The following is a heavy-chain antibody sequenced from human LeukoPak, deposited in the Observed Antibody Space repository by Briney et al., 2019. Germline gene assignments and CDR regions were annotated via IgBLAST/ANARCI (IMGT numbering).Heavy chain of an antibody. V-gene: IGHV4-34*01. CDR1: GGSFSGYY. D-gene: IGHD5-18*01. CDR2: INHSGST. J-gene: IGHJ6*03. CDR3: ARGYSYGYGRYYYYYMDV. Sequence: SETLSLTCAVYGGSFSGYYWSWIRQPPGKGLEWIGEINHSGSTNYNPSLKGRVAISVDTSKNQFSLKLSSVTAADTAVYYCARGYSYGYGRYYYYYMDVWGKGTTVTVSS.